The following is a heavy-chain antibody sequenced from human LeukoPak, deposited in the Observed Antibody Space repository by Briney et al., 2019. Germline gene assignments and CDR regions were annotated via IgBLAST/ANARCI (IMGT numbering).Heavy chain of an antibody. J-gene: IGHJ4*02. V-gene: IGHV1-8*01. CDR2: MSPNSGNT. Sequence: ASVKVSCKASGYTFTSYDINWVRQATGQGLEWMGWMSPNSGNTGYAQKFQGRVTMTRNTSISTAYMELSSLRSEDTAVYYCARGGTAYYYGSGSSYFDYWGQGTLVTVSS. CDR3: ARGGTAYYYGSGSSYFDY. CDR1: GYTFTSYD. D-gene: IGHD3-10*01.